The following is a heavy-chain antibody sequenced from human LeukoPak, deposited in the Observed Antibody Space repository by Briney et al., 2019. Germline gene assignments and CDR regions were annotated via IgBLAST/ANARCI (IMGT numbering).Heavy chain of an antibody. J-gene: IGHJ3*02. CDR2: ISSRSSII. CDR1: GFTFSSYS. Sequence: PGGSLRLSCAASGFTFSSYSMNWVRQAPGKGLEWVSYISSRSSIIYYADSVKGPFTISRDNAKNSLNLQMNSLRAEDTAVYYCAREAGRGMIVVAGDAFDIWGQGTMVTVSS. D-gene: IGHD3-22*01. CDR3: AREAGRGMIVVAGDAFDI. V-gene: IGHV3-48*01.